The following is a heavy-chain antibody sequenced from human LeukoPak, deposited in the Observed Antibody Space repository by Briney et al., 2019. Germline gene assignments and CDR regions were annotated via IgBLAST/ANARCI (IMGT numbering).Heavy chain of an antibody. J-gene: IGHJ4*02. CDR1: GFTFSSYA. D-gene: IGHD6-6*01. CDR3: AKLRAPPADYYDY. Sequence: GGSLRLSCAASGFTFSSYAMSWVRQAPGKGLDWVGTISGSGDGPYYTDSVQGRFTISRDNSKNTLFLQMDSLRAEDTALYYCAKLRAPPADYYDYWGQGVLVTVSS. V-gene: IGHV3-23*01. CDR2: ISGSGDGP.